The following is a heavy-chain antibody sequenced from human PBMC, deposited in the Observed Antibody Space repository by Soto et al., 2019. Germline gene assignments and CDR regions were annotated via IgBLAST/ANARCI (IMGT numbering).Heavy chain of an antibody. V-gene: IGHV1-18*04. CDR1: GYTFTSYG. CDR2: ISAYNGNT. D-gene: IGHD6-6*01. J-gene: IGHJ6*02. CDR3: ARRRSSRSNNYYYYYGMDV. Sequence: GASVKVSCKASGYTFTSYGISWVRQAPGQGLEWMGWISAYNGNTNYAQKLQGRVTMTTDTATSTAYMELRSLRSDDTAVYYCARRRSSRSNNYYYYYGMDVWGQGTTVTVSS.